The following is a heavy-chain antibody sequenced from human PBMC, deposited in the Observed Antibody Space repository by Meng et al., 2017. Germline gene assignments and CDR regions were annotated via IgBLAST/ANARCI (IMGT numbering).Heavy chain of an antibody. D-gene: IGHD3-10*01. V-gene: IGHV3-7*03. Sequence: GGSLRLSCAASGFTFSSYWMSWVRQAPGKGLEWVANIKQDGSEKYYVDSVKGRFTISRDNAKNSLYLQMNSLRAEDTALYYCARGALNYYYGSGSKNDAFDIWGQGTMVTVSS. CDR3: ARGALNYYYGSGSKNDAFDI. CDR1: GFTFSSYW. CDR2: IKQDGSEK. J-gene: IGHJ3*02.